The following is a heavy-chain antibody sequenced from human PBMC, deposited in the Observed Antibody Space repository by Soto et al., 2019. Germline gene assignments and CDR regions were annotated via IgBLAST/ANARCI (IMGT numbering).Heavy chain of an antibody. CDR3: ARGQSSGYYLAYFDY. CDR1: GFTFSSYG. CDR2: IWYDGSNK. V-gene: IGHV3-33*01. Sequence: QVQLVESGGGVVQPGRSLRLSCAASGFTFSSYGMHWVRQAPGKGLEWVAVIWYDGSNKYYADSVKGRFTISRDNSKNTLYLQMNSLRAEDTAVYYCARGQSSGYYLAYFDYWGQGTLVTVSS. J-gene: IGHJ4*02. D-gene: IGHD3-22*01.